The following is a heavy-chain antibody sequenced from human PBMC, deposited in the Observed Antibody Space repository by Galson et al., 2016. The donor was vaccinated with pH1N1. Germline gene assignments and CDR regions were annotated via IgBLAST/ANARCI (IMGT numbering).Heavy chain of an antibody. CDR1: GGSISSSTYY. CDR3: ARGRFGGGPNYYGVDV. J-gene: IGHJ6*02. Sequence: SETLSLTCTVSGGSISSSTYYWGWIRQPPGKGLEWIASISNSGSTYYKPSLKSRVTISLDTSKSQFSLQLNSVTSADTAVYYCARGRFGGGPNYYGVDVWGQGTTVTVSS. D-gene: IGHD3-10*01. CDR2: ISNSGST. V-gene: IGHV4-39*07.